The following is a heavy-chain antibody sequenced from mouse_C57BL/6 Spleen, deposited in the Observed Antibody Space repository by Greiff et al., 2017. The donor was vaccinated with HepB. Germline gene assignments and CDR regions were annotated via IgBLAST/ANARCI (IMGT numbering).Heavy chain of an antibody. CDR2: INPYNGDT. CDR1: GYSFTGYF. Sequence: EVMLVESGPELVKPGDSVKISCKASGYSFTGYFMNWVMQSHGKSLEWIGRINPYNGDTFYNQKFKGKATLTVDKSSSTAHMELRSLTSEDSAVYYCARSWDGFAYWGQRTLVTVSA. J-gene: IGHJ3*01. D-gene: IGHD4-1*01. V-gene: IGHV1-20*01. CDR3: ARSWDGFAY.